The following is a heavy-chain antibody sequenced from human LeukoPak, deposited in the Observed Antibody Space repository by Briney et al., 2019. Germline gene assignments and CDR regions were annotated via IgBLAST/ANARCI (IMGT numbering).Heavy chain of an antibody. CDR1: GGSISSSSHY. J-gene: IGHJ4*02. Sequence: SETLSLTCTVSGGSISSSSHYWGWIHQPPGKGLEWIGSIYYSGSTYYNPSLKSRVTISVDTSKNQFSLKLSSVTAADTAVYYCARSHYGSGSYSLYYFDYWGQGTLVTVSS. CDR3: ARSHYGSGSYSLYYFDY. D-gene: IGHD3-10*01. CDR2: IYYSGST. V-gene: IGHV4-39*01.